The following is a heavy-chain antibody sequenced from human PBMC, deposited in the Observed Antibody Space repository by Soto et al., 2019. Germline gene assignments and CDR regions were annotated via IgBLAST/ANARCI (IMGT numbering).Heavy chain of an antibody. CDR2: ITWNSGKI. Sequence: GGSLSLSCTASGFTFDDYAMHWVRQGPGRGLEWVSGITWNSGKIAYADSVKGRFTIARDDDNNSLYLQMNSLRPEDTALYYCVKDSYADFHRVLSTAEYFFDYWGHGTLVTVSS. J-gene: IGHJ4*01. CDR1: GFTFDDYA. D-gene: IGHD2-15*01. V-gene: IGHV3-9*01. CDR3: VKDSYADFHRVLSTAEYFFDY.